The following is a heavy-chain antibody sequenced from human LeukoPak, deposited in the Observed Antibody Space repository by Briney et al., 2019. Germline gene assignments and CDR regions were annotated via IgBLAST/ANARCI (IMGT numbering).Heavy chain of an antibody. CDR2: IKQDGSEK. CDR3: ARVWKGIAIHFDY. CDR1: GFTFSNAW. D-gene: IGHD6-13*01. V-gene: IGHV3-7*01. Sequence: GGSLRLSCVASGFTFSNAWMSWVRQAPGKGLEWVANIKQDGSEKYYVDSVKGRFTISRDNAKNSLYLQMNSLRAEDTAVYYCARVWKGIAIHFDYWGQGTLVTVSS. J-gene: IGHJ4*02.